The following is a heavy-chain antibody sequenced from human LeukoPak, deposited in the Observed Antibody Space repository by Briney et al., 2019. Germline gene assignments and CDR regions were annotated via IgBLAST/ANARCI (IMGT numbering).Heavy chain of an antibody. J-gene: IGHJ6*03. Sequence: GGSLRLSCAASGFTFSSYWMSWVRQAPGKGLELVATIKQDGSEKYSVDSVKGRFTISRDNAKNSLYMQMNSLRAEDTAVYYCARVMSASVWRSYGSYYYYYYMDIWGKGTTVTVSS. CDR3: ARVMSASVWRSYGSYYYYYYMDI. V-gene: IGHV3-7*01. CDR2: IKQDGSEK. D-gene: IGHD3-16*01. CDR1: GFTFSSYW.